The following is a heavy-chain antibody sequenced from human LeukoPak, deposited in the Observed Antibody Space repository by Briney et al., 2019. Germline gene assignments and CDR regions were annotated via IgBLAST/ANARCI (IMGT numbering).Heavy chain of an antibody. CDR1: GFTFSSYG. V-gene: IGHV3-30*18. Sequence: PGGSLRLSCAASGFTFSSYGMHWVRQAPGKGLEWVAVISYDGSNKYYADSVKGRFTISRDNSKNTLYLQMNSLRAEDTAVYYCAKDRYSSSFSSSWASDDVLPLDYWGQGTLVTVSS. D-gene: IGHD6-13*01. CDR2: ISYDGSNK. J-gene: IGHJ4*02. CDR3: AKDRYSSSFSSSWASDDVLPLDY.